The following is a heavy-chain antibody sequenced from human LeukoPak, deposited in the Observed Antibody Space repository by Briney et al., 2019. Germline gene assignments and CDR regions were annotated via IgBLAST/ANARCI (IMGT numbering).Heavy chain of an antibody. CDR1: GFTFSSYW. D-gene: IGHD7-27*01. J-gene: IGHJ4*02. CDR3: ARGVTHKWGYFDY. Sequence: HPGGSLRLSCAASGFTFSSYWMSWVRQAPGKGLEWVANIKQDGSEKYYVDSVKGRFTISRDNAKNSLYLQMNSLRAEDTAVYYCARGVTHKWGYFDYWGQGTLVTVSS. V-gene: IGHV3-7*04. CDR2: IKQDGSEK.